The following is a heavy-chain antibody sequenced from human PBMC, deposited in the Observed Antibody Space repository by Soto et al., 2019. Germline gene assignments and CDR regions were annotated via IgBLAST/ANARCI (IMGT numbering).Heavy chain of an antibody. J-gene: IGHJ4*02. V-gene: IGHV4-39*01. CDR3: ARRWGYSFDY. Sequence: QLQLQESGPGLVKPSETLSLTCTVSGGSISSYYWGWIRRPPGKGLEWIGSIYYSGSTYYNPSLKSRVTISVDTSKNQFSLKLSSVTAADTAAYYCARRWGYSFDYWGQGTLVTVSS. CDR2: IYYSGST. D-gene: IGHD7-27*01. CDR1: GGSISSYY.